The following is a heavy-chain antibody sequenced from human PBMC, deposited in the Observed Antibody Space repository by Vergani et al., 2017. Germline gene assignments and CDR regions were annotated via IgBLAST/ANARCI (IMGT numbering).Heavy chain of an antibody. V-gene: IGHV4-39*07. CDR3: ARGRIIRL. J-gene: IGHJ4*02. CDR1: GGSISSSSYY. D-gene: IGHD2-21*01. Sequence: QLQLQESGPGLVKPSGTLSLTCTVSGGSISSSSYYWGWIRQPPGKGLEWIGEINHSGSTNYNPSLKSRVTISVDTSKNQFSLKLSSVTAADTAVYYCARGRIIRLWGQGTLVTVSS. CDR2: INHSGST.